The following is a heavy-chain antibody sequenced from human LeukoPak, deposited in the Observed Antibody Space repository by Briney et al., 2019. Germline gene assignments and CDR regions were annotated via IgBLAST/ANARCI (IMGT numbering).Heavy chain of an antibody. D-gene: IGHD3-22*01. CDR1: GDAITGSSYF. CDR2: LYYTGTT. V-gene: IGHV4-39*01. J-gene: IGHJ4*02. CDR3: ARQYYDSTGYYYFDH. Sequence: SSETLSLTCTVSGDAITGSSYFWGWIRQAPGKGLEWIGSLYYTGTTHSSPSLKSRVTMSADTSQNQFSLKLNSVTAADTAVCYCARQYYDSTGYYYFDHWGQGTLVTVSS.